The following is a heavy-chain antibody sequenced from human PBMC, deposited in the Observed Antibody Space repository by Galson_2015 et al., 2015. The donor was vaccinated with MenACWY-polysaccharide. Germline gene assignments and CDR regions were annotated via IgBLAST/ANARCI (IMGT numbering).Heavy chain of an antibody. CDR2: IFYSGNT. Sequence: LTSAVASDFINNSDWSWIRQSPGKGLEWLGYIFYSGNTNYNPSLKRRVTIIIDRSRNQYSLKLTSETAADTAVYYSGVRGGAVADFDYWGRGTLVTVSS. D-gene: IGHD6-19*01. CDR1: SDFINNSD. CDR3: GVRGGAVADFDY. V-gene: IGHV4-59*01. J-gene: IGHJ4*02.